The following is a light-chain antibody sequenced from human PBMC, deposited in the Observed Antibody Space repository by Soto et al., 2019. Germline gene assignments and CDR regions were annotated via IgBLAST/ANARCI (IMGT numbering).Light chain of an antibody. V-gene: IGKV1-9*01. CDR3: QQLHGYPIT. Sequence: DIQMTQSPSFLSASVGDRVTITCRASQAISNYLNWYQQKPGKAPNLLIFGAKTLQSGVPSRFSGSGSGTHFTLTISSLQPEDFATYYCQQLHGYPITFGQGTRLEIK. CDR1: QAISNY. J-gene: IGKJ5*01. CDR2: GAK.